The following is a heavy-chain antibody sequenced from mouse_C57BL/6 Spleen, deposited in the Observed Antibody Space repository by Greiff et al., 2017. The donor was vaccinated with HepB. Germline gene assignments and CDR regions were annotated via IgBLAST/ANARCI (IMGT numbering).Heavy chain of an antibody. V-gene: IGHV3-6*01. J-gene: IGHJ2*01. CDR3: ARGKLTGFDY. CDR1: GYSITSGYY. Sequence: EVKLQESGPGLVKPSQSLSLTCSVTGYSITSGYYWNWIRQFPGNKLEWMGYISYDGSNNYNPSLKNRISITRDTSKNQFFLKLNSVTTEDTATYYCARGKLTGFDYWGQGTTLTVSS. CDR2: ISYDGSN. D-gene: IGHD1-1*01.